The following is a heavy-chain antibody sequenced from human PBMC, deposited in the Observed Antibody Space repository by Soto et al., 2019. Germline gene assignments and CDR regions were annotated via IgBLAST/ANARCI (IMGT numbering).Heavy chain of an antibody. D-gene: IGHD3-16*01. CDR3: ARSSGGVYGRIIERTNWFAP. J-gene: IGHJ5*02. V-gene: IGHV1-46*01. Sequence: QVRLVQSGAEVKAPGASVKVSCKAPGDTFTSYYMHWVRQAPGHGLEWMGVINPNGGSTRFAQKFQGRVTMTRDTSMSTVYMELRGLTSEDTAVYYCARSSGGVYGRIIERTNWFAPWRQGTLVTVSS. CDR1: GDTFTSYY. CDR2: INPNGGST.